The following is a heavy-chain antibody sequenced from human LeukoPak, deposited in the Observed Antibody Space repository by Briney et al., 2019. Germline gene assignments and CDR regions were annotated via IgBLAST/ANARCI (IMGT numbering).Heavy chain of an antibody. J-gene: IGHJ5*02. CDR3: ARAPGYYYGSGSYSWFDP. CDR1: GGSISSGGYS. D-gene: IGHD3-10*01. CDR2: IYHSGST. Sequence: SQTLSLTCAVSGGSISSGGYSWSWIRQPPGKGLEWIGYIYHSGSTYYNPSLKSRVTISVDRSKNQCSLKLSSVTAADTAVYYCARAPGYYYGSGSYSWFDPWGQGTLVTVSS. V-gene: IGHV4-30-2*01.